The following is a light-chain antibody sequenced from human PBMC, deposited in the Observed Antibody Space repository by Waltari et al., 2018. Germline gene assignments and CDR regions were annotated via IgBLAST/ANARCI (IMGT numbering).Light chain of an antibody. CDR2: GVT. CDR1: SSDVGRYDY. V-gene: IGLV2-8*01. CDR3: SSYAGTNNLL. Sequence: QSALTQPPSASGSPGQSVTISCTGTSSDVGRYDYLSWYQHHPGKAPKLLIYGVTKRPSGGPDRFSGSKSGNTASLTISGLQTDDEAHYYCSSYAGTNNLLFGGGTKVTVL. J-gene: IGLJ2*01.